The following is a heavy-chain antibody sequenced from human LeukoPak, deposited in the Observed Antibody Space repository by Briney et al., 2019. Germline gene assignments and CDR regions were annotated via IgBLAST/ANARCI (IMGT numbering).Heavy chain of an antibody. CDR1: GFTFKTYT. D-gene: IGHD6-19*01. J-gene: IGHJ6*03. V-gene: IGHV3-21*01. CDR3: ARDSDSSGWLDYYMDV. Sequence: PGGSLRLSCAASGFTFKTYTLNWVRQDPGKGLEWVSSISSSGDYRYYGDSMKGRFTISRDNAKNSLYLEMNSLRAEDTAVYFCARDSDSSGWLDYYMDVWGKGTTVIISS. CDR2: ISSSGDYR.